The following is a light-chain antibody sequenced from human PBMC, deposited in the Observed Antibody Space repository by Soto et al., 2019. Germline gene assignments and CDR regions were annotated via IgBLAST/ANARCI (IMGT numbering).Light chain of an antibody. CDR1: SGSVSTSYY. Sequence: QTVVTQEPSFSVSPGRTVTLTCGLSSGSVSTSYYPSWYQQTPGQAPRTLIYSTNTRSSGVPDRFSGYILGNKAALTITGDQAANESDYYCVLYMGSGIAVFGGGTKLHVL. CDR3: VLYMGSGIAV. CDR2: STN. V-gene: IGLV8-61*01. J-gene: IGLJ2*01.